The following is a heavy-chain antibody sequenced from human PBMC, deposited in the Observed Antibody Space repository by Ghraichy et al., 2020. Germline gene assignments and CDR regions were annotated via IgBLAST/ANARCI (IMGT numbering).Heavy chain of an antibody. CDR3: AKGRYKGSGWYTAFDY. CDR2: ISGSGGST. V-gene: IGHV3-23*01. J-gene: IGHJ4*02. CDR1: GFTFSSYA. Sequence: GESLNISCAASGFTFSSYAMSWVRQAPGKGLEWVSAISGSGGSTYYADSVKGRFTISRDNSKNTLYLQMNSLRAEDTAVYYCAKGRYKGSGWYTAFDYWGQGTLVTVSS. D-gene: IGHD6-19*01.